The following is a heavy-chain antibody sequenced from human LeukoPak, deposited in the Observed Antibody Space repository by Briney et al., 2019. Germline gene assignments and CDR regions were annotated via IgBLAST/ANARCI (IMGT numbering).Heavy chain of an antibody. J-gene: IGHJ6*02. D-gene: IGHD2-15*01. CDR1: GYTFTGYY. CDR3: ARDYCSGGSCSSGPYYYYGVDV. Sequence: GASVKVSCKASGYTFTGYYMHWVRQAPGQGLEWMGWINPNSGVTNYAQKFQGWVTMTRDTSISTAYMELSRLRSDDTAVYYCARDYCSGGSCSSGPYYYYGVDVWAKGPRSPSP. CDR2: INPNSGVT. V-gene: IGHV1-2*04.